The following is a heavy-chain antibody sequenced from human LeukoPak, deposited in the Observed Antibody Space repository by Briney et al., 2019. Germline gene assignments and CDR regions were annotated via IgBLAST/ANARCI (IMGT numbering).Heavy chain of an antibody. CDR3: AGGYENYYYGMDV. J-gene: IGHJ6*02. CDR2: INPNSGGT. Sequence: ASVKVPCKASGYTFTGYYMHWVRQAPGQGLEWMGWINPNSGGTNYAQKFQGRVTMTRDTSISTACMELSRLRSDDTAVYYCAGGYENYYYGMDVWGQGTTVTVSS. CDR1: GYTFTGYY. D-gene: IGHD6-13*01. V-gene: IGHV1-2*02.